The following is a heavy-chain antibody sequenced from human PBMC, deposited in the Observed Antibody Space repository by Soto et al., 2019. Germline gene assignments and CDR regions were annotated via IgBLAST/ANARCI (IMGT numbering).Heavy chain of an antibody. V-gene: IGHV3-23*01. J-gene: IGHJ5*01. D-gene: IGHD1-26*01. CDR1: GFTFRTYA. CDR2: ISGSGGST. CDR3: AKDGWELLRGFDS. Sequence: EVQLLESGGGLVQPGGSLRLSCAASGFTFRTYAMTWVRQAPGKGLEWVSTISGSGGSTYYADSVKGRFTISRDNSKNTLYLQMNSLRGEDTAVYCCAKDGWELLRGFDSWGQGTLVTVSS.